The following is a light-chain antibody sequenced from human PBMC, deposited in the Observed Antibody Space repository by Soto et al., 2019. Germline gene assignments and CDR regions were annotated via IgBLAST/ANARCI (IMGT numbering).Light chain of an antibody. J-gene: IGKJ2*01. CDR3: QKYNRGPYT. CDR2: AAS. Sequence: EIRLTQSPSSLSASVGDRVTIACRASHDINNFLAWFQQKPGKVPELLMYAASSLKSGVPSRFRGSGSGKEFTLTIDGLQAEDFATDFCQKYNRGPYTFGQGTKLEIK. V-gene: IGKV1-27*01. CDR1: HDINNF.